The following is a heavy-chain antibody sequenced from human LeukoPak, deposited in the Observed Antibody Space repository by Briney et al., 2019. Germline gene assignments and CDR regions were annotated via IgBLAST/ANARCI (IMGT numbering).Heavy chain of an antibody. V-gene: IGHV3-23*01. CDR3: AKDRRGTYGDSPSPSDY. CDR1: GFTFSSYA. CDR2: ISGSGGST. D-gene: IGHD4-17*01. Sequence: GGSLRLSCAASGFTFSSYAMSWVRQAPGKGLEWVSAISGSGGSTYYADSVKGRFTISRDNSKNTLYLQMNSLRAEDTAVYYCAKDRRGTYGDSPSPSDYWGQGTLVTVSS. J-gene: IGHJ4*02.